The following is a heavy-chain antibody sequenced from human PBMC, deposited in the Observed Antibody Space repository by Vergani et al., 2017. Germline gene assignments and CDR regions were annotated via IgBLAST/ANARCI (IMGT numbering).Heavy chain of an antibody. D-gene: IGHD3-3*01. CDR3: ARHSTVEWLVKLGWIDP. Sequence: QLQLQESGPGLVKPSATLSLTCSVSGASIRSSNYYWGWIRQPPGKGLEWSASIYYSGSTYYNPSLKSRVTISVDMSKNQFSLKLSSVTAADTAVYFCARHSTVEWLVKLGWIDPWGQGILVTVSS. V-gene: IGHV4-39*01. CDR1: GASIRSSNYY. CDR2: IYYSGST. J-gene: IGHJ5*02.